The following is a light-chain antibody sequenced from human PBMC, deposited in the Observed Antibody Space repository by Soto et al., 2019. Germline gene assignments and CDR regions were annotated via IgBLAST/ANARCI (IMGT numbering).Light chain of an antibody. CDR1: QSLVHSNGITY. J-gene: IGKJ1*01. V-gene: IGKV2-24*01. CDR3: VQATGYPRT. CDR2: KIS. Sequence: EIVMTQTPLSSPVTLGQPASISCRSSQSLVHSNGITYLSWLLQRPGQPPRPLIYKISNRFSGVPDRFSGSGAGTDFTLKISRVEADDVGVYYCVQATGYPRTFGQGTKVEIK.